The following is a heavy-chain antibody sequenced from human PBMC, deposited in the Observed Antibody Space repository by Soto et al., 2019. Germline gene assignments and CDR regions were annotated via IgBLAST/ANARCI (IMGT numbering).Heavy chain of an antibody. CDR3: ASRGYSYGFSLGMDV. V-gene: IGHV4-39*01. CDR2: IYYSGST. D-gene: IGHD5-18*01. CDR1: GGSISSSSYY. J-gene: IGHJ6*02. Sequence: SETLSLTRTVSGGSISSSSYYWGWVRQPPGKGLEWIGSIYYSGSTYYNPSLKSRVTISVDTSKNQFSLKLSSVTAADTAVYYCASRGYSYGFSLGMDVWGQGTTVTVSS.